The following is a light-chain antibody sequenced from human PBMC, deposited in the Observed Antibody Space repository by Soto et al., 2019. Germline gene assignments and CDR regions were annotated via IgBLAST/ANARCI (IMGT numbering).Light chain of an antibody. V-gene: IGKV1-33*01. CDR2: DAS. CDR3: QQYANRPPT. Sequence: DIQMTQSPSSLSASVGDRVTITCQASQAISNYLNWYQQKPGKSPKLLIYDASKLETGVPSRFSGSGSGTDFTFTISSLQAEDIATCYCQQYANRPPTLGQGTKLEIK. J-gene: IGKJ2*01. CDR1: QAISNY.